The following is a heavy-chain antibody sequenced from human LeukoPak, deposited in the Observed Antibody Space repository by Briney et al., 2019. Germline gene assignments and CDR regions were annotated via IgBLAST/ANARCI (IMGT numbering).Heavy chain of an antibody. CDR3: ARGVLDGSGGATFDY. D-gene: IGHD3-10*01. Sequence: SETLSLTCTVSGGSISSYYWSWIRQPAGKGLEWIGRIYTSGSTNYNPSLKSRVTISVDTSKNQFSLKLSSVTAADTAVYYCARGVLDGSGGATFDYWGQGTLVTVSS. CDR1: GGSISSYY. J-gene: IGHJ4*02. CDR2: IYTSGST. V-gene: IGHV4-4*07.